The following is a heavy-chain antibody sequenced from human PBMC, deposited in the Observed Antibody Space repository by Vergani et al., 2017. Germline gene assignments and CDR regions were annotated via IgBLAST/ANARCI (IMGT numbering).Heavy chain of an antibody. CDR3: ARXVWDGSGISCFLRAGEFYYMDV. D-gene: IGHD3-16*01. CDR2: ISYDGSKT. CDR1: GFKFSQFG. J-gene: IGHJ6*03. V-gene: IGHV3-33*05. Sequence: QVQLVESGGGVVQPGTSLRLSCEASGFKFSQFGMHWVRQGPGKGLEWVAFISYDGSKTQYADSEKGRVTISRDNSKNTVGLEMSSLRVDDTATYYCARXVWDGSGISCFLRAGEFYYMDVWGQGTTVTVSS.